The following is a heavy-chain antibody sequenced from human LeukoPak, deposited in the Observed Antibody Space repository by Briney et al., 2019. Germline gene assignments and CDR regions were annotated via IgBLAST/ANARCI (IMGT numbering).Heavy chain of an antibody. CDR3: AKGMNWFDP. J-gene: IGHJ5*02. V-gene: IGHV3-48*01. Sequence: GGSLRLSCAASGFTFSSYAMSWVRQAPGKGLEWVSYISSSSSTIYYADSVKGRFTISRDNAKNSLYLQMYSLRAEDTAVYYCAKGMNWFDPWGQGTLVTVSS. CDR1: GFTFSSYA. CDR2: ISSSSSTI.